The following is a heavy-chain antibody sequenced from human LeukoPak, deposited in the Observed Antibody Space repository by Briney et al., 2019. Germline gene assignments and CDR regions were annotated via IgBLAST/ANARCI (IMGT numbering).Heavy chain of an antibody. CDR2: INSGGSAI. J-gene: IGHJ4*02. V-gene: IGHV3-48*03. Sequence: GGSLRLSCAASGFTFNSYEMNWVRQAPGKGLEWVSYINSGGSAIYYADSVKGRFTISRDSAKNSLYLQMNSLRADDTAVYYCARGGSYVHNWGQGTLVTVSS. CDR3: ARGGSYVHN. D-gene: IGHD1-26*01. CDR1: GFTFNSYE.